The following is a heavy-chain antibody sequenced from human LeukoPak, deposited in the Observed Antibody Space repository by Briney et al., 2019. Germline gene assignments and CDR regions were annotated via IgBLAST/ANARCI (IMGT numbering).Heavy chain of an antibody. CDR2: INSDGSST. J-gene: IGHJ4*02. D-gene: IGHD2-2*01. Sequence: TGGSLRLSCAASGFTFSSYWMHWVRQAPGKGLVWVSRINSDGSSTSYADSVKGRFTISRDNAKNTLYLQMNSLRAEDTAVYYCAKDQLKGVVVPAEIDSSGSHIDYWGQGTLATVSS. CDR3: AKDQLKGVVVPAEIDSSGSHIDY. V-gene: IGHV3-74*01. CDR1: GFTFSSYW.